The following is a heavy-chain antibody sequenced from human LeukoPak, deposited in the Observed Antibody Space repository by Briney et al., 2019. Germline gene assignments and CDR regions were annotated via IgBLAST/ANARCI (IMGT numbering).Heavy chain of an antibody. J-gene: IGHJ6*02. D-gene: IGHD6-13*01. CDR1: GYTFTSYA. V-gene: IGHV1-2*04. CDR2: INPNSGGT. Sequence: ASVKVSCKASGYTFTSYAMNWVRQAPGQGLEWMGWINPNSGGTNYAQKFQGWVTMTRDTSISTAYMELSRLRSDDTAVYYCARTLGQHSSSWYGGGYYYYGMDVWGQGTTVTVSS. CDR3: ARTLGQHSSSWYGGGYYYYGMDV.